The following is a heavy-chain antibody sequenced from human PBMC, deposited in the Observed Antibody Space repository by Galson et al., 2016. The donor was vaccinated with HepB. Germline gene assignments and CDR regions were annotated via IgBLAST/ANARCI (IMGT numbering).Heavy chain of an antibody. D-gene: IGHD2-21*01. V-gene: IGHV5-51*01. J-gene: IGHJ3*01. CDR2: IYPGDSDP. CDR1: GYSFINHW. Sequence: QSGAEVKKPGESLRISCEGSGYSFINHWIVWVRQMPGKGLEWMGIIYPGDSDPRYSPSFKGQVTISSDKSITTAYLQWSSLKASDTAMYFCARSLGWPDAFDFWGQGTMLTVSS. CDR3: ARSLGWPDAFDF.